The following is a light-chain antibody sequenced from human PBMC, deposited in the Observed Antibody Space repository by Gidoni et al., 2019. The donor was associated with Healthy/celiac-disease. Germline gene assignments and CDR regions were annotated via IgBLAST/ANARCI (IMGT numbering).Light chain of an antibody. CDR2: AAS. V-gene: IGKV1-39*01. CDR1: QSISSY. J-gene: IGKJ3*01. CDR3: QQSYSTPLV. Sequence: DIQMPQSPSSLSASVGDRVTITCRASQSISSYLNWYQQKPGKAPKLLIYAASSLQSGVPSRFSGIGSGTDFTRTIISLQPEDFATYYCQQSYSTPLVFGPGTKVDIK.